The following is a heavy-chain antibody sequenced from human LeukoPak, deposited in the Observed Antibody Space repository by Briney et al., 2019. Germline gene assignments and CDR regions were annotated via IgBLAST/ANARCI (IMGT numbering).Heavy chain of an antibody. CDR3: ATGLFGEGNNWFDP. J-gene: IGHJ5*02. Sequence: ASVKVSCKASGYTFTDYYMHWVRQAPGQGLEWLGRINPYNGDTNYAQRFQGRVTMTRDTSITTAYMELSRLTYDDTAVYYCATGLFGEGNNWFDPWGQGTLVTVSS. CDR2: INPYNGDT. D-gene: IGHD3-10*01. V-gene: IGHV1-2*06. CDR1: GYTFTDYY.